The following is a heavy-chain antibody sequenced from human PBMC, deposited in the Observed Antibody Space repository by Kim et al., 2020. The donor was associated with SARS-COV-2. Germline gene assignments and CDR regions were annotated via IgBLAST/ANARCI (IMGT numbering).Heavy chain of an antibody. CDR2: ATTYSYNSGTA. V-gene: IGHV4-39*01. J-gene: IGHJ5*02. D-gene: IGHD3-22*01. CDR3: ARHGTYYYDNGGYSSWFDP. CDR1: GGTIGVSPYY. Sequence: SQTLSLTCSVSGGTIGVSPYYWGWIRQSPGQGLEWIGSATTYSYNSGTAYYNPSLTGRLTISLDTSRNQFSLKLSSVTAADTAVYYCARHGTYYYDNGGYSSWFDPWGQGTLVTVSS.